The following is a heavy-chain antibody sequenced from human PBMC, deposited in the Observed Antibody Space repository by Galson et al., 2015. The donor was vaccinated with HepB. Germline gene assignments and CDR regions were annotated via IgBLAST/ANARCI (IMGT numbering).Heavy chain of an antibody. V-gene: IGHV3-15*01. D-gene: IGHD6-19*01. CDR2: IKSKTDGGTT. J-gene: IGHJ5*02. CDR3: TTDVYFSSYWSWIDP. CDR1: GFTFSNTW. Sequence: SLRLSCAASGFTFSNTWMSWVRQAPGRGLEWVGHIKSKTDGGTTHYAAHVKGRLTISRDDSKDHLYMQMNSLKTDHKAVYYCTTDVYFSSYWSWIDPWGQGTLVTVSS.